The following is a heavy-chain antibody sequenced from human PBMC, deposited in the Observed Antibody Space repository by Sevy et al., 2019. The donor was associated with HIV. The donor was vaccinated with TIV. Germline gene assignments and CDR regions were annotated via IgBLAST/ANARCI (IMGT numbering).Heavy chain of an antibody. Sequence: GVSLRLSCAGSGFTFSHAWMTWVRQAPGKGLEWVGRIKSKTAGGTTDYSAPVKGRFSISRDDSETTMYLQMNSLKTEDTAVYYCTNEVYGDLSYGMDVWGQGTTVTVSS. CDR1: GFTFSHAW. CDR3: TNEVYGDLSYGMDV. V-gene: IGHV3-15*05. D-gene: IGHD4-17*01. CDR2: IKSKTAGGTT. J-gene: IGHJ6*02.